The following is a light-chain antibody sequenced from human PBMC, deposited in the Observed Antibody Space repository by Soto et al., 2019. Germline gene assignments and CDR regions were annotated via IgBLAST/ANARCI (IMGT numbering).Light chain of an antibody. Sequence: QSLLHHRPSSSGSPGQSVTISCTGTITEIGAYNYVSWYQQHPGKAPKLLIYGVSSRPSGVSNRFSGSKSGNAAYLTISGLQADDEAEYYCSSYTSSITPYVFGTGTKVTVL. V-gene: IGLV2-14*01. CDR3: SSYTSSITPYV. CDR1: ITEIGAYNY. CDR2: GVS. J-gene: IGLJ1*01.